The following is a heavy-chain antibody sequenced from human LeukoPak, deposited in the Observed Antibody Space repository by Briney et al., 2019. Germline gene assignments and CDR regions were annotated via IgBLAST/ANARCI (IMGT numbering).Heavy chain of an antibody. CDR3: ARGHYYYGMDV. V-gene: IGHV4-30-2*06. CDR1: GGSISSGGYS. CDR2: IYHSGST. J-gene: IGHJ6*02. Sequence: SETLSLTCAVSGGSISSGGYSWSWIRQSPGKGLEWIGYIYHSGSTYYNPSLKSRVTISVDRSKNQFSLKLSSVTAADTAVCYCARGHYYYGMDVWGQGTTVTVSS.